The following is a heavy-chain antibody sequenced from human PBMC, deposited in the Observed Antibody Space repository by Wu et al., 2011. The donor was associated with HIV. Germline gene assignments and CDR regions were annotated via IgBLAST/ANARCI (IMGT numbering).Heavy chain of an antibody. Sequence: QVQLVQSGAEVKKPGSSVKVPCKASGGTFSSYAISWVRQAPGQGLEWMGGIIPIFGTANYAQKFQGRVTITTDESTSTAYMELSSLRSEDTAVYYCARDKEMLGTTVTYPNWFDPWGQGTLVTVXS. V-gene: IGHV1-69*05. D-gene: IGHD4-17*01. CDR2: IIPIFGTA. CDR3: ARDKEMLGTTVTYPNWFDP. J-gene: IGHJ5*02. CDR1: GGTFSSYA.